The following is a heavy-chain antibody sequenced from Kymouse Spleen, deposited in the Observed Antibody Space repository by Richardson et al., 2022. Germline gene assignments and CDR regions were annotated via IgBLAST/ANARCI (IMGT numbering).Heavy chain of an antibody. CDR2: IKSKTDGGTT. CDR1: GFTFSNAW. V-gene: IGHV3-15*01. J-gene: IGHJ4*02. Sequence: EVQLVESGGGLVKPGGSLRLSCAASGFTFSNAWMSWVRQAPGKGLEWVGRIKSKTDGGTTDYAAPVKGRFTISRDDSKNTLYLQMNSLKTEDTAVYYCTTDGPPGITGTLYYFDYWGQGTLVTVSS. D-gene: IGHD1-7*01. CDR3: TTDGPPGITGTLYYFDY.